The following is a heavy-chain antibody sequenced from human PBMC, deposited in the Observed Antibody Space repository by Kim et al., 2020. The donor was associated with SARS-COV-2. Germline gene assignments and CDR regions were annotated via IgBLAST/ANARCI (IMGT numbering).Heavy chain of an antibody. CDR2: IYPGDSDT. V-gene: IGHV5-51*01. J-gene: IGHJ6*02. D-gene: IGHD6-13*01. Sequence: GESLKISCKGSGYSFTSYWIGWVRQMPGKGLEWMGIIYPGDSDTRYSPSFQGQVTISADKSISTAYLQWSSLKASDTAMYYCATLSAAGEYYYYGMDVWGQGTTVTVSS. CDR1: GYSFTSYW. CDR3: ATLSAAGEYYYYGMDV.